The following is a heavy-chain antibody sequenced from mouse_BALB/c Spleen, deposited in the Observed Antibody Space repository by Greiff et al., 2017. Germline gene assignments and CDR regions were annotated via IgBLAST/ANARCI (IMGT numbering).Heavy chain of an antibody. V-gene: IGHV5-17*02. CDR1: GFTFSSFG. J-gene: IGHJ4*01. CDR2: ISSGSSTI. CDR3: AREEIYYYGSSHGDYAMDY. D-gene: IGHD1-1*01. Sequence: EVHLVESGGGLVQPGGSRKLSCAASGFTFSSFGMHWVRQAPEKGLEWVAYISSGSSTIYYADTVKGRFTISRDNPKNTLFLQMTSLRSEDTAMYYCAREEIYYYGSSHGDYAMDYWGQGTSVTVSS.